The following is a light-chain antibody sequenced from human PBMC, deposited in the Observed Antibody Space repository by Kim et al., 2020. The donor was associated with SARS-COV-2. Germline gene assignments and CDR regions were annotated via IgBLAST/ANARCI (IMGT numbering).Light chain of an antibody. J-gene: IGLJ1*01. CDR2: DVS. V-gene: IGLV2-14*04. Sequence: VSGSPGQSITSSCTGTSSDVGGYNHVSWYQQHPGKAPKLMIYDVSKRPSGVSNRFSGSKSGNTASLTISGLQAEDEADYTSSSTYVFGTGTKVTVL. CDR1: SSDVGGYNH. CDR3: SSTYV.